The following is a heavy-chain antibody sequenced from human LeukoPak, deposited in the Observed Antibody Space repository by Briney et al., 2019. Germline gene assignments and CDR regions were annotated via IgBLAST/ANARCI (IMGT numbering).Heavy chain of an antibody. D-gene: IGHD3-10*01. CDR2: INHSGST. CDR1: GGSFSGYY. Sequence: SETLSLTCAVYGGSFSGYYWSWIRQPPGKGLEWIGEINHSGSTNYNPSLKSRVTISVDTSKNQFSLKLSSVTAADTAVYYCARGRGGYYGSGSHYPTYYYYGMDVWGQGTTVTVSS. CDR3: ARGRGGYYGSGSHYPTYYYYGMDV. V-gene: IGHV4-34*01. J-gene: IGHJ6*02.